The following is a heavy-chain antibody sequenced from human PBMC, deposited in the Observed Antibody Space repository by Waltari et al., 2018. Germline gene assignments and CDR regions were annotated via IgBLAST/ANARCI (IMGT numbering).Heavy chain of an antibody. CDR1: GDSISSSNYY. CDR3: ARSSAGMPRWLGDY. Sequence: QLQLQESGPGLVKPSETLSLSCSVSGDSISSSNYYWGWIRQPPGKGLEWIASVYYSGTTDYKPSLKSRVTISADTSRNQFYLRLTSVTATDTAVYYCARSSAGMPRWLGDYWGQGILVTVSS. V-gene: IGHV4-39*01. D-gene: IGHD5-12*01. J-gene: IGHJ4*02. CDR2: VYYSGTT.